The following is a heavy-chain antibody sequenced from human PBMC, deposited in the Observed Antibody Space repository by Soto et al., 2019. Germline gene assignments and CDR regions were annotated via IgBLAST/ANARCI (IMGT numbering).Heavy chain of an antibody. CDR1: GYTFTSHG. J-gene: IGHJ3*02. Sequence: QLQLVQSGGEVKTPGASVKVSCTTSGYTFTSHGISWVRQAPGQGLEWMGWISTYNGKTDYAQKFQGRVTMTADTRMSTVYMEVRSLRSDDTAVYYCARLLTEGATYREDAFDMWGQGTKVTVSS. CDR3: ARLLTEGATYREDAFDM. CDR2: ISTYNGKT. V-gene: IGHV1-18*01. D-gene: IGHD1-26*01.